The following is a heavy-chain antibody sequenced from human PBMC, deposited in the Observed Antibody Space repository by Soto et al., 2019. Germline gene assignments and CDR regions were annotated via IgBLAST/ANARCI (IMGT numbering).Heavy chain of an antibody. D-gene: IGHD1-26*01. Sequence: SETLSLTCTVSGGSINSGRYSWTWIRQPPGKGLEWIGHMYHTGTTYYNPSLKGRVTMSVDTSKNQFSLKLSSVTAADTAVYYRARTPLLWGQGTLVTVSS. CDR2: MYHTGTT. CDR1: GGSINSGRYS. CDR3: ARTPLL. J-gene: IGHJ4*02. V-gene: IGHV4-30-2*01.